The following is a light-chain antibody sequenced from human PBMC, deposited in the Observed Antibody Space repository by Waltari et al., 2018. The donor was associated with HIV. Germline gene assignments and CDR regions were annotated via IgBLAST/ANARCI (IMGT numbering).Light chain of an antibody. V-gene: IGLV6-57*02. J-gene: IGLJ3*02. CDR1: SGSIGTNY. Sequence: NFMLTQPHSVSESPGKTVTISCTGSSGSIGTNYVQWYQQRPGSAPTTVIYEDNRRTAGVPDRFAGSIDSSSNSASLTISGQKTEDEADYYWQSYDSTNHGVFGGGTKLTVL. CDR2: EDN. CDR3: QSYDSTNHGV.